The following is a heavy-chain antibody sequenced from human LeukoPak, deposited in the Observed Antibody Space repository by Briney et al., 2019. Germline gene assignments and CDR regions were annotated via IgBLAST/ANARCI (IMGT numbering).Heavy chain of an antibody. CDR3: AREHSYYDSSGYYYGSGYFDY. CDR2: IYYSGST. V-gene: IGHV4-4*02. Sequence: SETLSLTCAVSGGSISSSNWWSWVRQPPGKGLEWIGYIYYSGSTNYNPSLKSRVIISVDTSKNQFSLKLSSVTAADTAVYSCAREHSYYDSSGYYYGSGYFDYWGQGTLVTVSS. CDR1: GGSISSSNW. J-gene: IGHJ4*02. D-gene: IGHD3-22*01.